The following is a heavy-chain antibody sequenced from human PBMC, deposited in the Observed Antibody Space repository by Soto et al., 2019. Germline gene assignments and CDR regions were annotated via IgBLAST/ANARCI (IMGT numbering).Heavy chain of an antibody. D-gene: IGHD1-1*01. CDR3: ARGRYGDD. CDR2: ISAHNGNT. CDR1: GYGFTTYG. J-gene: IGHJ4*02. V-gene: IGHV1-18*01. Sequence: QVHLVQSGAEVKKPGASVKVSCKGSGYGFTTYGITWVRQAPGQGLEWMAWISAHNGNTDYAQNLQGRVTVTRDTSTSTAYMELSSRRSDDTAVYYCARGRYGDDCGQGALVTVSS.